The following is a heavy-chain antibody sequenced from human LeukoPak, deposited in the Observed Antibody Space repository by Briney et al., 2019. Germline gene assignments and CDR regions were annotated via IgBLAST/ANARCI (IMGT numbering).Heavy chain of an antibody. D-gene: IGHD6-19*01. J-gene: IGHJ4*02. Sequence: SVKVSCKASGGTSSSYAISWVRQAPGQGLEWMGGIIPIFGTANYAQKFQGRVTITADESTSTAYMELSSLRSEDTAVYYCAGPRRSGWYYFDYWGQGTLVTVSS. CDR1: GGTSSSYA. CDR2: IIPIFGTA. V-gene: IGHV1-69*13. CDR3: AGPRRSGWYYFDY.